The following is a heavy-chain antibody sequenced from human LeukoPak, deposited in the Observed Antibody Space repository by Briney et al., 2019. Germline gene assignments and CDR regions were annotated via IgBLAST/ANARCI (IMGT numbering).Heavy chain of an antibody. D-gene: IGHD2-2*01. Sequence: PGGSPRLSCAASGFTFSSYEMNWVRQAPGKGLEWVSYISSSGSTIYYADSVKGRFTISRDNAKNSLYLQMNSLRAEDTAVYYCATGIVVVGYWGQGTLVTVSS. CDR3: ATGIVVVGY. CDR1: GFTFSSYE. J-gene: IGHJ4*02. CDR2: ISSSGSTI. V-gene: IGHV3-48*03.